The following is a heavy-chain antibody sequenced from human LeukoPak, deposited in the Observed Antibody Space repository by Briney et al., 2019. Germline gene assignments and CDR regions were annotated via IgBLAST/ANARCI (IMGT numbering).Heavy chain of an antibody. Sequence: PGGSLRLSCAASGFTFDDYAMHWVRQAPGKGLEWVSGISWNSGSIGYADSVKGRFTISRDNAKNTLYLQMNSLRAEDAALYYCATRDSGDYPYFDYWGQGTLVTVSS. J-gene: IGHJ4*02. V-gene: IGHV3-9*01. CDR2: ISWNSGSI. CDR1: GFTFDDYA. D-gene: IGHD4-17*01. CDR3: ATRDSGDYPYFDY.